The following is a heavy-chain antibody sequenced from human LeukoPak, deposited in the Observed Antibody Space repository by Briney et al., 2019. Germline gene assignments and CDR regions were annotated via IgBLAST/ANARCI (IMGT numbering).Heavy chain of an antibody. Sequence: GASVKVSCKASGYTFTNYYMHWVRQAPGQGLEWMGIINPSGGSTSYAQKFQGRVTMTRDMSTSTVYMELSSLRSEHTAVYFCARDSSTGYSYGYLSNWFDPWGQGTLVTVSS. CDR2: INPSGGST. V-gene: IGHV1-46*01. J-gene: IGHJ5*02. CDR3: ARDSSTGYSYGYLSNWFDP. CDR1: GYTFTNYY. D-gene: IGHD5-18*01.